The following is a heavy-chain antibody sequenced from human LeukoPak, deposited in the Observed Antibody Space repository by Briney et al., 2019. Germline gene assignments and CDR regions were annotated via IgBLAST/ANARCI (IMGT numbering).Heavy chain of an antibody. D-gene: IGHD2-15*01. CDR1: GFTFSSYE. Sequence: GGSLRLSCAASGFTFSSYEMNWVRQAPGKGLEWVSYISSSGSTIYYADSVKGRFTISRDNAKNSLYLQMNSLRAEDTDVYYCARDLCSGGSCYSGTSDAFDIWGQGTMVTVSS. J-gene: IGHJ3*02. CDR3: ARDLCSGGSCYSGTSDAFDI. V-gene: IGHV3-48*03. CDR2: ISSSGSTI.